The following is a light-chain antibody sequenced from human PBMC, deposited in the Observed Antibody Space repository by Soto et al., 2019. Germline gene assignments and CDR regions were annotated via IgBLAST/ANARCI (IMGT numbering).Light chain of an antibody. V-gene: IGLV2-14*01. CDR2: EVT. Sequence: QSALTQPASVSGSPGQSITISCTGTSSDVGGYRYVSWYQHHPGKAPKLMIYEVTNRPSGVSNRFSGSKSGNTASLTISGLQAEDEADYYCSSYTTRNTLVFGTGTRSPS. J-gene: IGLJ1*01. CDR1: SSDVGGYRY. CDR3: SSYTTRNTLV.